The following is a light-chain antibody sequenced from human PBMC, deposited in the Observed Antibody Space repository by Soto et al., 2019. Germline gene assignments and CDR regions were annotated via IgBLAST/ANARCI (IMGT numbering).Light chain of an antibody. Sequence: QSLLTQPPSASATPGQRVTISCSGSNSNIGTNTVNWYQQLPGTAPRLLIYTNNQRPSGVPQRFSGSKTGTSASLAIGGLQSEDGADYYCAAWDDSLGADVFGTGTKLTVL. CDR3: AAWDDSLGADV. V-gene: IGLV1-44*01. CDR1: NSNIGTNT. J-gene: IGLJ1*01. CDR2: TNN.